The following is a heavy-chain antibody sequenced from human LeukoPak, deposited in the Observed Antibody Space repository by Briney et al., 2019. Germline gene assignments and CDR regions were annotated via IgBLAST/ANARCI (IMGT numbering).Heavy chain of an antibody. CDR1: GYSFTSYW. J-gene: IGHJ4*02. Sequence: GESLKISCKGSGYSFTSYWIGWLRQMPGKGLEWMGVIYFGDSDPRYSPSFQGQVTISADKSISTAYLQWSSLKASDTAMYYCARHGVRGVWGSYRPGSGYLPIDYWGQGTLVTVSS. V-gene: IGHV5-51*01. CDR3: ARHGVRGVWGSYRPGSGYLPIDY. CDR2: IYFGDSDP. D-gene: IGHD3-16*02.